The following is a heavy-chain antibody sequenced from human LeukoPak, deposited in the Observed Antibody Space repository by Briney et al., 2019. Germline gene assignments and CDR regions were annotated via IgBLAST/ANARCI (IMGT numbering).Heavy chain of an antibody. CDR3: ARLRFGELLSSGDY. CDR2: ISYDGSNK. J-gene: IGHJ4*02. D-gene: IGHD3-10*01. Sequence: PGGSLRLSCAASGFTFSSYWMSWVRQAPGKGLEWVAVISYDGSNKYYADSVKGRFTISRDNSKNTLYLQMNSLRAEDTAVYYCARLRFGELLSSGDYWGQGTLVTVSS. V-gene: IGHV3-30*03. CDR1: GFTFSSYW.